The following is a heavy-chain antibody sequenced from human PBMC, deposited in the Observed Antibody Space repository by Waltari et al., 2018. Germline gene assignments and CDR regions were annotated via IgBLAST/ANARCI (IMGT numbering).Heavy chain of an antibody. V-gene: IGHV4-34*01. CDR1: GESFSDHF. CDR2: RNHRCSG. D-gene: IGHD4-17*01. CDR3: ARAPSFHYGVFSVPLTLDY. J-gene: IGHJ3*01. Sequence: QVQLNQWGAGVLKPSETLSLTCAVYGESFSDHFWTWIRQPPGTGLEWIGQRNHRCSGTYNPSLKNRVTISVDTSMNQFSLMMTSLTAADTAVYYCARAPSFHYGVFSVPLTLDYWSQGTMVFVSS.